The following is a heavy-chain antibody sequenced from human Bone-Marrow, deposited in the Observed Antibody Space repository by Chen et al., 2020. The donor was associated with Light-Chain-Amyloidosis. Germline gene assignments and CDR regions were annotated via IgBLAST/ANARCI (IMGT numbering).Heavy chain of an antibody. D-gene: IGHD7-27*01. V-gene: IGHV3-74*01. Sequence: QLVESGGGLVQPGGSLRVCCAASGFTLSDHWMHGVRQAPGKGLVWVSRVSRDGKGTDYADFVKGRFTISRDNAKNTLYLQMNSLRADDTATYYCVRDGHHWDFDYWGRVTLVTVSS. CDR1: GFTLSDHW. CDR3: VRDGHHWDFDY. J-gene: IGHJ4*01. CDR2: VSRDGKGT.